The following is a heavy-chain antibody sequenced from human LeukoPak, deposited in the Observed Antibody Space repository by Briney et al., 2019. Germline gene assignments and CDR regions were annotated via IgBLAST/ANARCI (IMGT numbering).Heavy chain of an antibody. CDR3: AKEGRFLESFYYMDV. J-gene: IGHJ6*03. CDR2: IRYDGSNK. V-gene: IGHV3-30*02. Sequence: GGSLRLSCAASGFTFSSYGMHWVRQAPGKGLEWVAFIRYDGSNKYYADSVKGRFTISRDNSKYTLYLQMNSLRAEDTAVYYCAKEGRFLESFYYMDVWGKGTTVTVSS. CDR1: GFTFSSYG. D-gene: IGHD3-3*01.